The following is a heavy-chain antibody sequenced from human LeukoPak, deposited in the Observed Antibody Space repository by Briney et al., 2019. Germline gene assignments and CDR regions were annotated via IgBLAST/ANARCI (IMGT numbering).Heavy chain of an antibody. CDR1: GFTYSDYY. V-gene: IGHV3-11*01. D-gene: IGHD5-18*01. Sequence: GGSLRLSCAASGFTYSDYYMSWVRQAPGKGLEWVSYISSSCSTIYYADSVKGRFTISRDKAKNSLYLQTNSLRAEDTAVYYCASVAEDTAFIASFDYWGQGTLVTVSS. CDR2: ISSSCSTI. J-gene: IGHJ4*02. CDR3: ASVAEDTAFIASFDY.